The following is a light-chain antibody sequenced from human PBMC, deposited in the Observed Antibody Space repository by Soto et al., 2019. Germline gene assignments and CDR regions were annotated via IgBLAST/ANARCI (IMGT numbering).Light chain of an antibody. CDR3: QQYNNWPPYT. J-gene: IGKJ2*01. CDR1: QSVSSN. CDR2: GAS. Sequence: EILMTQSPATLSVSPGERATLSCRASQSVSSNLAWYQQKPGQAPRLLIYGASSRATGIPARFSGSGSGTEFTLTFSSLQPEDFAVYYCQQYNNWPPYTFGQGTKLEIK. V-gene: IGKV3-15*01.